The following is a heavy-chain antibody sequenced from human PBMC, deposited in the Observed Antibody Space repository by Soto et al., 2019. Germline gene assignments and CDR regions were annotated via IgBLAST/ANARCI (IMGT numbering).Heavy chain of an antibody. CDR3: AKSGPTNYFDF. CDR2: ITGGSGFT. CDR1: GFTFSTFA. V-gene: IGHV3-23*01. J-gene: IGHJ4*02. D-gene: IGHD1-26*01. Sequence: LRLSCAASGFTFSTFAMNWVRQAPGKGLEWVSGITGGSGFTFYADSVKGRFTISRDDSENTLFLQMSSLRAEDTAKYYCAKSGPTNYFDFWGQGTLVTVSS.